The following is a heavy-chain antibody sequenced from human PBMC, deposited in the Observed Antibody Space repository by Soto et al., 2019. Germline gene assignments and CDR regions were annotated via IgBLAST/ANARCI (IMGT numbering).Heavy chain of an antibody. J-gene: IGHJ4*02. CDR2: IYYSGST. Sequence: PSETLSLTCSVSSDSLSSSTYYWSCIRQPPGEGLSWIGYIYYSGSTNYYPSLKSLVTISVDTSKNQFSLKLRSVTAAVTAVYYCSRVYCNGGSRYSLVEYWSQGTLVT. V-gene: IGHV4-61*01. CDR1: SDSLSSSTYY. CDR3: SRVYCNGGSRYSLVEY. D-gene: IGHD2-15*01.